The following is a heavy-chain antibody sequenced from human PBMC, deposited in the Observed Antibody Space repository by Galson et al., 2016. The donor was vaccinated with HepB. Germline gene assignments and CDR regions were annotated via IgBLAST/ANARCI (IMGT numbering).Heavy chain of an antibody. J-gene: IGHJ5*02. CDR2: ISSSTGTI. D-gene: IGHD1-14*01. Sequence: SLRLSCAASGFSFSSYGMNWVRQAPGKGLAGVSSISSSTGTIYYADSVKGRFTISRDNAKNSLSLVMNSLRAEDTAVYYCARAVEMTAGISGFNWFDPWGQGTLVTVSS. CDR3: ARAVEMTAGISGFNWFDP. CDR1: GFSFSSYG. V-gene: IGHV3-48*01.